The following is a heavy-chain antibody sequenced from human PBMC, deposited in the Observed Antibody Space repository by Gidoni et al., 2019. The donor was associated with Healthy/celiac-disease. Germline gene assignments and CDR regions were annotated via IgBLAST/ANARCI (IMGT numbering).Heavy chain of an antibody. Sequence: QVQPVQSGAAVTKPRSSVKVSCKASGGPFRSYASSWVRQAPGQGLEWMGGIIPIFGTANYAQKFQGRVTITADESTSTAYMELSSLRSEDTAVYYCAIPGGDLRGMYPFDYWGQGTLVTVSS. CDR3: AIPGGDLRGMYPFDY. D-gene: IGHD3-10*01. J-gene: IGHJ4*02. V-gene: IGHV1-69*01. CDR2: IIPIFGTA. CDR1: GGPFRSYA.